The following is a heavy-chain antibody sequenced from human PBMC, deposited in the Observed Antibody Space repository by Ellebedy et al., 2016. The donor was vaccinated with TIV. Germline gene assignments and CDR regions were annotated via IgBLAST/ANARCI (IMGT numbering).Heavy chain of an antibody. CDR2: IYQDGSDQ. CDR3: ARRGSYGDYAVQINSWFDT. CDR1: GFSFRSYW. D-gene: IGHD4-17*01. V-gene: IGHV3-7*01. J-gene: IGHJ5*02. Sequence: PGGSLRLSCAASGFSFRSYWMSWVRQAPGKGLEWVANIYQDGSDQYYVDSVKGRFTISRDNANKSLFLQMSNLRVEDTAVYYCARRGSYGDYAVQINSWFDTWGWGTLVTVSS.